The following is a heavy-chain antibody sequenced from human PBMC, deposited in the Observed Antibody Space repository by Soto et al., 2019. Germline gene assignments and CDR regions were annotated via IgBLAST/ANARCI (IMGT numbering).Heavy chain of an antibody. J-gene: IGHJ4*02. CDR3: AREAFGGVSGGDFDY. CDR1: GFTFSSYS. Sequence: EVQLVESGGGLVKPGGSLRLSCAASGFTFSSYSMNWVRQAPGKGLEWVSSISSSSSYIYYADSVKGRFTISRDNAKNSLYLQMNSLRAEDTAVYYCAREAFGGVSGGDFDYWGQGTLVTVSS. V-gene: IGHV3-21*01. D-gene: IGHD3-16*01. CDR2: ISSSSSYI.